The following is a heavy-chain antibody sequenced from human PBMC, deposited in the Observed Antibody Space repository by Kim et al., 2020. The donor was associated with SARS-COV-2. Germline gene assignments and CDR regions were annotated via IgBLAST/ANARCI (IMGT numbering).Heavy chain of an antibody. V-gene: IGHV3-64D*09. Sequence: GGSLRLSCSASGFIFSTYAMHWVRQAPGKGLEYVSAISSSGGTTYYADSVKDRFTISRDNSKNTLYLQMSSLRGDDTAVYYCVKDLPRAGDHWGQGTLVTVSS. CDR3: VKDLPRAGDH. CDR2: ISSSGGTT. J-gene: IGHJ4*02. CDR1: GFIFSTYA.